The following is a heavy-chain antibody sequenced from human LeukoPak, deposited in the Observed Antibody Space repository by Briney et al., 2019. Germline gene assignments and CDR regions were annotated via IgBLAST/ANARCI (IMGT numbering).Heavy chain of an antibody. V-gene: IGHV3-21*01. CDR3: ARAWEVTMVRGVIASDFDY. CDR2: ISSSSSYI. Sequence: GGSLRLSCAASGFTFSSYSMNWVRQAPGKGLEWVSSISSSSSYIYYADSVKGRFTISRDNAKNSLYLQMNSLRAEDTAVYYCARAWEVTMVRGVIASDFDYWGQGTLVTVSS. J-gene: IGHJ4*02. D-gene: IGHD3-10*01. CDR1: GFTFSSYS.